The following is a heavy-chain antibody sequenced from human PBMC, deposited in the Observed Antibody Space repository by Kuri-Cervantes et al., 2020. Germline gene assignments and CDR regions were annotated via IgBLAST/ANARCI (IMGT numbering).Heavy chain of an antibody. J-gene: IGHJ6*03. Sequence: SVKVSCKTSGDTFSNYAVTWVRQAPGQGLEWMGEIIPIFNTAKYAQKFQGRVTIIADKSTSTAYMELSSLRSEDTAVYYCASCMTTVNYYYYYMDVWGKGTTVTVSS. CDR1: GDTFSNYA. D-gene: IGHD4-17*01. V-gene: IGHV1-69*06. CDR3: ASCMTTVNYYYYYMDV. CDR2: IIPIFNTA.